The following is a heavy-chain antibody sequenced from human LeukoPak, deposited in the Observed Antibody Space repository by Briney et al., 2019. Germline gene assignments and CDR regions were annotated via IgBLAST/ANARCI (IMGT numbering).Heavy chain of an antibody. V-gene: IGHV3-30*04. D-gene: IGHD3-10*01. CDR2: ISHDGSNK. CDR3: AREYLLWFGEFPYYYYYMDV. J-gene: IGHJ6*03. Sequence: PGGSLRLSCAASGFTFSSYAMHWVRQAPGKGLEWVAVISHDGSNKYYADSVKGRFTISRDNSKNTLYLQMNSLRAEDTAVYYCAREYLLWFGEFPYYYYYMDVWGKGTTVTVSS. CDR1: GFTFSSYA.